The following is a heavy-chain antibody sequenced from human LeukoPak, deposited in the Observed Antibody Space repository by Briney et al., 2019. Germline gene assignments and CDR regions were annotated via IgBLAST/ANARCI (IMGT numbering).Heavy chain of an antibody. Sequence: SESLSLTCTVSGVSISSYYWSWIRQAPGKGLEWVGYIYYNGSTNYNPYLKSRVTIPVDTSKNQFPLQLSSVTAEDTTVYYCARVGFGNTPHPIGYWGQGTLVTVSS. J-gene: IGHJ4*02. D-gene: IGHD4-23*01. V-gene: IGHV4-59*01. CDR2: IYYNGST. CDR1: GVSISSYY. CDR3: ARVGFGNTPHPIGY.